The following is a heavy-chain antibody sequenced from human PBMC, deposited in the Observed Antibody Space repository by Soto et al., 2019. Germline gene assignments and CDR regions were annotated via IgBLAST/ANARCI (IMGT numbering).Heavy chain of an antibody. D-gene: IGHD3-3*01. CDR3: AAPYYDFWSGYYSSLGFDY. CDR2: IIPTFGTA. CDR1: GGTFSSYA. V-gene: IGHV1-69*13. Sequence: SVKVSCKASGGTFSSYAMSWVRQAPGQGLEWMGGIIPTFGTANYAQKFQGRVTITADESTSTAYMELSSLRSEDTAVYYCAAPYYDFWSGYYSSLGFDYWGQGTLVTVSS. J-gene: IGHJ4*02.